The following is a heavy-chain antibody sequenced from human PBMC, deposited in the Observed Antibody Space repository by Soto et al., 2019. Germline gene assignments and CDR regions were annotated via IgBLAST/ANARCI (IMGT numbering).Heavy chain of an antibody. J-gene: IGHJ6*03. CDR3: AKGRESDGSSSSRNPHYYYYMDV. D-gene: IGHD6-6*01. Sequence: EVQLLESGGGLVQPGGSLRLSCAASGFTFSSYAMSWVRQAPGKGLEWVSAISGSGGSTYYADSVKGRFTISRDNSKNTLYLQMNSLRADDTAVYYCAKGRESDGSSSSRNPHYYYYMDVWGKGTTVTVSS. V-gene: IGHV3-23*01. CDR1: GFTFSSYA. CDR2: ISGSGGST.